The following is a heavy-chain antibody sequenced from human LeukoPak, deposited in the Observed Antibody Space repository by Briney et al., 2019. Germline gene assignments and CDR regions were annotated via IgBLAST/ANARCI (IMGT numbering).Heavy chain of an antibody. CDR2: IIPIFGTA. CDR3: ARQRIGLPAAKAFSWGSQKYYYYYGMDV. CDR1: GGAFSSYA. D-gene: IGHD2-2*01. V-gene: IGHV1-69*01. J-gene: IGHJ6*04. Sequence: SVKVSCKASGGAFSSYAISWVRQAPGQGLEWMGGIIPIFGTANYAQKFQGRVTITADESTSTAYMELSSLRSEDTAVYYCARQRIGLPAAKAFSWGSQKYYYYYGMDVWGKGTTVTVSS.